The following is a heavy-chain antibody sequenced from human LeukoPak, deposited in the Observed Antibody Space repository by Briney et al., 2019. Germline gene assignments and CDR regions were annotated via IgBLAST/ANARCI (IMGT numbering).Heavy chain of an antibody. Sequence: SQTLSLTCAISGDSVSSNSASWNWITQSPSRGLEWLGRTYYRSKWNTDYAVSVKGRISINPDTSKNQVSLYLNSDTPEDTAAYYCARDPDSSYEWGPFDPWGQGTLVTVSS. CDR1: GDSVSSNSAS. CDR2: TYYRSKWNT. J-gene: IGHJ5*02. V-gene: IGHV6-1*01. CDR3: ARDPDSSYEWGPFDP. D-gene: IGHD1-26*01.